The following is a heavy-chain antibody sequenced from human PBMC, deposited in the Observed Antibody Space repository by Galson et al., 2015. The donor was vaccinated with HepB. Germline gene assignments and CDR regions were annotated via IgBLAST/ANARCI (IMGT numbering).Heavy chain of an antibody. CDR3: ARDPYCGGDCYPGAFDI. CDR1: GFTVSSNY. Sequence: SLRLSCAASGFTVSSNYMSWVRQAPGKGLEWVSVIYSGGSTYYADSVKGRFTISRDNSKNTLYLQMNSLRAEDTAVYYCARDPYCGGDCYPGAFDIWGQGTMVTVSS. V-gene: IGHV3-66*01. CDR2: IYSGGST. D-gene: IGHD2-21*02. J-gene: IGHJ3*02.